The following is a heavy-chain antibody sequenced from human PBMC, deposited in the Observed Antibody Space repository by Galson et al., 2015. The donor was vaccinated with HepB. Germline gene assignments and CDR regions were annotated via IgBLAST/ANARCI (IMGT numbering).Heavy chain of an antibody. D-gene: IGHD3-22*01. Sequence: QSGAEVKKPGESLWISCKGSGYIFTSYWISWVRQMPGKGLEWMGRIDPSDSYTNYTPSFQGHVTFSVDKSINTVYLQWSSLKASDTAMYYCARQGPNYYDITGSSNWFDPRGQGTLVTVSS. J-gene: IGHJ5*02. CDR2: IDPSDSYT. CDR1: GYIFTSYW. V-gene: IGHV5-10-1*01. CDR3: ARQGPNYYDITGSSNWFDP.